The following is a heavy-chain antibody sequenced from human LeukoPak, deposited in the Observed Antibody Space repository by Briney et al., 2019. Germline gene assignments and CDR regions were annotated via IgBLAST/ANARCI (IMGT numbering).Heavy chain of an antibody. CDR2: ISDIASI. CDR1: GVSISSYY. D-gene: IGHD2/OR15-2a*01. Sequence: AETLSLTCTVSGVSISSYYWSWLRQPPGKGLEWIAYISDIASINYNPSLKSRVTISLDTSKNQFSLKLSSVTAADTAVYYCAGHDPRNTVDFWGQGTLVTVSS. CDR3: AGHDPRNTVDF. J-gene: IGHJ4*02. V-gene: IGHV4-59*08.